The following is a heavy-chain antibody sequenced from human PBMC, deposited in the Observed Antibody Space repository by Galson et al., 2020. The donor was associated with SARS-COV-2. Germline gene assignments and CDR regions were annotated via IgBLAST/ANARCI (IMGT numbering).Heavy chain of an antibody. Sequence: SETLSLTCTVSGGSISSGSYYWSWIRQPAGKELEWIGRIHSTGSTNYNPSLKSRVTISVDTSKNQFSLRLSSVTAADTAVYYCARSHDRSGNALDIWGQGTMVTVSS. CDR1: GGSISSGSYY. V-gene: IGHV4-61*02. D-gene: IGHD3-22*01. J-gene: IGHJ3*02. CDR3: ARSHDRSGNALDI. CDR2: IHSTGST.